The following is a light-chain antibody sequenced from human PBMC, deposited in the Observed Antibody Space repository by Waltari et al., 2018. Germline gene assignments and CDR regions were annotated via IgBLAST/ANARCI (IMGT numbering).Light chain of an antibody. Sequence: ETLMTQSPATLSVSLGNRATLSCRASQRVGSNLAWYLQRPGQPPRLLIYGASTRATGFPARFSGSGSGTELTLTVSSLQSEDFGIYYCQQYNDWPHTFGPGTKVDIK. V-gene: IGKV3-15*01. CDR3: QQYNDWPHT. CDR2: GAS. J-gene: IGKJ3*01. CDR1: QRVGSN.